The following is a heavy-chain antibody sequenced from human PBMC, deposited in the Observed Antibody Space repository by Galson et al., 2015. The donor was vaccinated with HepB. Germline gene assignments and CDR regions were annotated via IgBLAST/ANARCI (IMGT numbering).Heavy chain of an antibody. D-gene: IGHD6-13*01. V-gene: IGHV3-7*01. CDR3: ARWMGSIAAAGTLDY. CDR2: IKQDGSEK. J-gene: IGHJ4*02. CDR1: GFTFSSYW. Sequence: SLRLSCAASGFTFSSYWMSWVRQAPGKGLEWVANIKQDGSEKYYVDSVKGRFTISRDNAKNSLYLQMNSLRAEDTAVYYCARWMGSIAAAGTLDYWGQGTLVTVSS.